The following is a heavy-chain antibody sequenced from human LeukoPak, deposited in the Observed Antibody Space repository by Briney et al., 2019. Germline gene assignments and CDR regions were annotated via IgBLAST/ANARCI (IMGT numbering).Heavy chain of an antibody. CDR1: GYTFTSYG. CDR3: ARDKISMIGPNALDI. CDR2: ISANNGNT. D-gene: IGHD3-22*01. V-gene: IGHV1-18*01. J-gene: IGHJ3*02. Sequence: GASVKVSCKASGYTFTSYGISWVRQAPGQGLEWRGWISANNGNTNYAQKLQGRVTMTIDTPTSTAYMELRSLRSDDTAVYYCARDKISMIGPNALDIWGQGTMVTVSS.